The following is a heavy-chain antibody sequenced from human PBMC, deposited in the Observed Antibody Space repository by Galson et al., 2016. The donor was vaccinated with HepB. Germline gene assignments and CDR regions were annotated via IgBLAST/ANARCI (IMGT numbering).Heavy chain of an antibody. Sequence: SVKVSCKASGYTFSSYVMHWVRQAPGQRLEWMGWINAGNGDTKYSQKFQGRVTFTSDTSASTAYMQLRSVRSEDTAVYFCARDREIVNFGSGSLVAFDIWGQGTMVTVSS. CDR2: INAGNGDT. D-gene: IGHD3-10*01. CDR3: ARDREIVNFGSGSLVAFDI. CDR1: GYTFSSYV. V-gene: IGHV1-3*01. J-gene: IGHJ3*02.